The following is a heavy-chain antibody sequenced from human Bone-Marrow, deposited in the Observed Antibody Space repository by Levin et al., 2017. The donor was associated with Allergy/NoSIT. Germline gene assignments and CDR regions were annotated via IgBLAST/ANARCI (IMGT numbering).Heavy chain of an antibody. J-gene: IGHJ2*01. Sequence: SETLSLMCTVSGGSISTYHWSWIRQPPGKTLEWIGYVSYSGSTHYNPSLKSRVTISVDTSKNRFSLELNSATAADTAMYFCARTTGVAVADLFEDWYFDLWGRGTLVTVSS. CDR2: VSYSGST. CDR1: GGSISTYH. D-gene: IGHD6-19*01. CDR3: ARTTGVAVADLFEDWYFDL. V-gene: IGHV4-59*12.